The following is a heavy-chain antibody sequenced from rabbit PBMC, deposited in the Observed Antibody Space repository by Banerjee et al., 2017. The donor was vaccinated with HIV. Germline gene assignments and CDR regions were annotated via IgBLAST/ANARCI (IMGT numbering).Heavy chain of an antibody. CDR3: ARSYAGSYYYTMFL. CDR2: IDAGSSGTT. Sequence: QSLEESGGDLVKPGASLTLTCTASGFDFSRNAVCWVRQAPGKGLEWIACIDAGSSGTTDYASWAKGRFTISKTSSTTVTLQMTSLTAADTATYFCARSYAGSYYYTMFLWGPGTLVTVS. V-gene: IGHV1S40*01. J-gene: IGHJ4*01. CDR1: GFDFSRNA. D-gene: IGHD8-1*01.